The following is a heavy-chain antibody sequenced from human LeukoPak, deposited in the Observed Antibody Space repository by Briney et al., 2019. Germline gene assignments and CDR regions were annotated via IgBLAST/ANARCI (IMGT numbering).Heavy chain of an antibody. CDR2: ISYDGSNK. CDR1: GFTFSSYA. D-gene: IGHD1-26*01. CDR3: ARDGEWELPGYFDY. J-gene: IGHJ4*02. V-gene: IGHV3-30-3*01. Sequence: PGGSLRLSCAASGFTFSSYAMSWVRQAPGKGLEWVAVISYDGSNKYYADSVKGRFTISRDNSKNTLYLQMNSLRAEDTAVYYCARDGEWELPGYFDYWGQGTLVTVSS.